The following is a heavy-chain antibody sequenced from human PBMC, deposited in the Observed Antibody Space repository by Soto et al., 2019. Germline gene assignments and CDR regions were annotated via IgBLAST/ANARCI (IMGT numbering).Heavy chain of an antibody. CDR2: IYYSGST. Sequence: PSETLSLTCTVSGGSVSSGSYYWSWIRQPPGKGLEWIGYIYYSGSTNYNPSLKGRVTISVDTSKNQFSLKLSSVTAADTAVYYCAREGTSSWSSPYYYGMDVWGQGTTVTVSS. CDR3: AREGTSSWSSPYYYGMDV. D-gene: IGHD6-13*01. V-gene: IGHV4-61*01. J-gene: IGHJ6*02. CDR1: GGSVSSGSYY.